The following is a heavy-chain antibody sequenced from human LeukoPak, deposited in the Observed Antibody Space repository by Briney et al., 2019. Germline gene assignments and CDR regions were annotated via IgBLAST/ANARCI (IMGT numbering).Heavy chain of an antibody. CDR3: ARVDEGSSGWYYYYYMDV. CDR2: ISSSGSTI. Sequence: PGGSLRLSCAASGFTFSDYYMSWVRQAPGKGLEWVSYISSSGSTIYYADSVKGRFTISRDNAKNSLYLQMNSLRAEDTAVYYCARVDEGSSGWYYYYYMDVWGKGTTVTISS. J-gene: IGHJ6*03. V-gene: IGHV3-11*01. CDR1: GFTFSDYY. D-gene: IGHD6-19*01.